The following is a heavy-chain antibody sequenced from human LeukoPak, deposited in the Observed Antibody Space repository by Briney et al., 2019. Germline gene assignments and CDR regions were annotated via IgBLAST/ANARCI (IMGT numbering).Heavy chain of an antibody. D-gene: IGHD6-13*01. Sequence: PGGSLGLSCAASGFTFSSYAMHWVRQAPGKGLEYVSSISSNGGSTYYANSVKGRFTISRDNSKNTLYLQMGSLRAEDMAVYYCARGGVNVAAAGFDYWGQGTLVTVYS. CDR3: ARGGVNVAAAGFDY. CDR1: GFTFSSYA. V-gene: IGHV3-64*01. CDR2: ISSNGGST. J-gene: IGHJ4*02.